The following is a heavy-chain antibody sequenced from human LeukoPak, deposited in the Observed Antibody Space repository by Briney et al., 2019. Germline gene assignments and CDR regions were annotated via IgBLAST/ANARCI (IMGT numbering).Heavy chain of an antibody. CDR2: INWNGGST. V-gene: IGHV3-20*04. CDR3: ARDRHCSSTSCSFDY. Sequence: PGGSLRLSCAASGFTFDDYGMSWVRQAPGKGLEWVSGINWNGGSTGYADSVKGRFTISRDNAKNSLYLQMNSLRAEDTAVYYCARDRHCSSTSCSFDYWGQGTLVTVSS. D-gene: IGHD2-2*01. CDR1: GFTFDDYG. J-gene: IGHJ4*02.